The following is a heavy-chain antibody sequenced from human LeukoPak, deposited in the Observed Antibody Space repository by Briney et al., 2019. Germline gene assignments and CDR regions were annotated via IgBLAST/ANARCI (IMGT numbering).Heavy chain of an antibody. V-gene: IGHV4-4*02. J-gene: IGHJ6*04. CDR3: AGPTVGYYYGMDV. D-gene: IGHD1-26*01. Sequence: SGTVSLTCAVSGGSISSSNWWSWVRQPPGKGLEWIGEIYHSGSTNYNPSLKSRVTISVDKSKNQFSLKLSSVTAADTAVYYCAGPTVGYYYGMDVWGKGTTVTVSS. CDR2: IYHSGST. CDR1: GGSISSSNW.